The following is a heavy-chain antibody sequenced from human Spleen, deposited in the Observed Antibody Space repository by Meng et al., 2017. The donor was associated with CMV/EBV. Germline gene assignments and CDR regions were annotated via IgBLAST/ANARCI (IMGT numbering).Heavy chain of an antibody. Sequence: FDFSTYAMHWVRQAPGKGLEWVAVISYDGSTRYYADSLKGRFTISRDNSKNTLYLQLNSLRAEDTAVYYCASQKGSSWYLVDFYFDYWGQGTLVTVSS. D-gene: IGHD6-13*01. CDR3: ASQKGSSWYLVDFYFDY. J-gene: IGHJ4*02. CDR1: FDFSTYA. V-gene: IGHV3-30*04. CDR2: ISYDGSTR.